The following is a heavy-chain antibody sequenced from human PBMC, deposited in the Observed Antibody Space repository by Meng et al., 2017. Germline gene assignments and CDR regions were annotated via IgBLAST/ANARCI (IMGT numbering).Heavy chain of an antibody. V-gene: IGHV2-70*01. J-gene: IGHJ6*02. D-gene: IGHD3-10*01. CDR2: IDWDDDK. Sequence: SGPTLVKPTQTLTLTCTFSGFSLSTSGMCVSWIRQPPGKALEWLALIDWDDDKYYSTSQKTRLTISKDTSKNQVVLTMTNMDPVDTATYYCARMHYYGSGSYRTYYYGMDVWGQGTTVTVSS. CDR1: GFSLSTSGMC. CDR3: ARMHYYGSGSYRTYYYGMDV.